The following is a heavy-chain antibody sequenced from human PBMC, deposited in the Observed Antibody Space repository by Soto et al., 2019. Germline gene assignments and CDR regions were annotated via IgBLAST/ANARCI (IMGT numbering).Heavy chain of an antibody. CDR1: GVYITSHY. J-gene: IGHJ5*02. Sequence: PSETLSLTCTVSGVYITSHYWSWIRQPPGKGLEWIGYIYYSGSTNYNPSLKSRVTISVDTSKNQFSLKLSSVTAADTAVYYCASPKIAFYNWFDPWGQGTLVTVSS. CDR2: IYYSGST. CDR3: ASPKIAFYNWFDP. V-gene: IGHV4-59*08. D-gene: IGHD3-3*02.